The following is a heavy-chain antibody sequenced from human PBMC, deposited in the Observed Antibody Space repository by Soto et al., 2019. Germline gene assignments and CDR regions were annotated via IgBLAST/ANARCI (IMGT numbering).Heavy chain of an antibody. Sequence: PGGSLRLSCAASGFTFSSSWMHWVRQAPGKGLVWVSRIQSDGSSTSYADSVKGRFTISRDNAKNTLYLQMNSLRAEDTAVYYCARDPFGTSTYWGQGTLVTVSS. CDR3: ARDPFGTSTY. CDR2: IQSDGSST. D-gene: IGHD1-7*01. CDR1: GFTFSSSW. J-gene: IGHJ4*02. V-gene: IGHV3-74*01.